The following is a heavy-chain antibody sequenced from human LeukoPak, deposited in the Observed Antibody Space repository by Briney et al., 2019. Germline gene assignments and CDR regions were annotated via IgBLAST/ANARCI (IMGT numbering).Heavy chain of an antibody. CDR3: ATSVRYYYDSSGYYRAHFN. J-gene: IGHJ4*02. Sequence: PSETLSLTCTVSGGSISSSSYYWGWIRQPPGKGLEWIGSIYYSGSTYYNPSLKSRVTISVDTSKNQFSLKLSSVTAADTAVYYCATSVRYYYDSSGYYRAHFNWGQGTLVTVSS. CDR1: GGSISSSSYY. CDR2: IYYSGST. D-gene: IGHD3-22*01. V-gene: IGHV4-39*07.